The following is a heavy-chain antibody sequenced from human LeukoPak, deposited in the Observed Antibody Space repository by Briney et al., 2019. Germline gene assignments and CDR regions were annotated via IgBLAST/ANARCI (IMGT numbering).Heavy chain of an antibody. CDR3: ARDERYCSSTSCSSLGYFQH. D-gene: IGHD2-2*01. J-gene: IGHJ1*01. V-gene: IGHV1-8*01. CDR1: GYTFTSYD. Sequence: ASVKVSCKASGYTFTSYDINWVRQATGQGLEWVGWMSPNSGNTGSAQKFQGRVTMTRNTSISTAYMELSSLRSDDTAVYYCARDERYCSSTSCSSLGYFQHWGQGTLVTVSS. CDR2: MSPNSGNT.